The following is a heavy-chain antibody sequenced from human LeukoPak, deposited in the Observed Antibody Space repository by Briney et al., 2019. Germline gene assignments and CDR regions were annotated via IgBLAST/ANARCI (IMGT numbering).Heavy chain of an antibody. CDR1: GFTFSNYW. CDR3: VXXWDHFDFDS. CDR2: IKGDGSHT. V-gene: IGHV3-74*01. Sequence: GGSLRLSCAASGFTFSNYWMHWVRQVPGKGLVWVSRIKGDGSHTIYADSVKGRFTISRDNAKNTLYLQMKSLRAEDTAVYYCVXXWDHFDFDSWGQGTLVTV. J-gene: IGHJ5*01. D-gene: IGHD3-9*01.